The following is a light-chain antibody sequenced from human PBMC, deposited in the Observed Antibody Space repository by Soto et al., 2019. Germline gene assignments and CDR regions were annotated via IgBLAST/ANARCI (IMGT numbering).Light chain of an antibody. CDR3: QQYNNWPPA. CDR2: RAS. Sequence: TVMTQSPDTLSVSPGERVTLSCRASQSVNTNLAWYQQKPGQGPRLLVHRASTRATGIPARFSRSGSGTEFALTISSLQSEDFEVYHCQQYNNWPPAFGQGTKVEMK. J-gene: IGKJ1*01. CDR1: QSVNTN. V-gene: IGKV3-15*01.